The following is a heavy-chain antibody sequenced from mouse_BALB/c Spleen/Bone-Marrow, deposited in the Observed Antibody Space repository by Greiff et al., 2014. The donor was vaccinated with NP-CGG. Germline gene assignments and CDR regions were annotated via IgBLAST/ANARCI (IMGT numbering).Heavy chain of an antibody. CDR3: ARGGANVDY. Sequence: VKLLESGAELVMPGASVKMSCKASGHTFTDHWVHWVKQRPGQGLEWIGAIDIPDSYTTYNQKFKGKATLTVDESSSTAYMQLSRLTSEDSAVYYCARGGANVDYWGQGTTLTVSS. CDR2: IDIPDSYT. V-gene: IGHV1-69*01. J-gene: IGHJ2*01. CDR1: GHTFTDHW.